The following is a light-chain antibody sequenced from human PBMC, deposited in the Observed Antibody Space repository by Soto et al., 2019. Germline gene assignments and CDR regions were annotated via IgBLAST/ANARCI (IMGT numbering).Light chain of an antibody. J-gene: IGKJ4*01. CDR1: QSAGSY. V-gene: IGKV3-11*01. Sequence: EIVLTQSPTTLSLSPGEGATLSCRASQSAGSYLAWYQQKPGQAPRLLIYDTSNRATGIPARFSGSGSGTDFTLTISSLEPEDFAVYYCQQGSDSLTFGGGTKVEIK. CDR2: DTS. CDR3: QQGSDSLT.